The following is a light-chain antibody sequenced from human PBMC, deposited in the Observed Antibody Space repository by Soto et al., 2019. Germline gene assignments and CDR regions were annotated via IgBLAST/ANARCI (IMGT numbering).Light chain of an antibody. CDR1: SSDVGGYTY. J-gene: IGLJ1*01. Sequence: LTQPASVSGSPRQSITTSCTGASSDVGGYTYVSWYQQHPGKAPKLMIYEVNNRPSGVSHRFSGSKSGNTASLTISGLQAEDEADYYCSSYTSSSTLYVFGTGTKVTVL. CDR3: SSYTSSSTLYV. CDR2: EVN. V-gene: IGLV2-14*01.